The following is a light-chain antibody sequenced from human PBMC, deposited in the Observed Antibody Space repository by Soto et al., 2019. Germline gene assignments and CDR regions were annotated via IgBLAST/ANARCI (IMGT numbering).Light chain of an antibody. CDR1: QKINNY. J-gene: IGKJ4*02. CDR3: QQSYRTPAT. CDR2: AAS. Sequence: DIQMTQSLSSLSASIGDTVTITCRASQKINNYLNWYQQKPGKAPELLIYAASTLQSGVPARFSAGGYGTDFTLRISSLQPEDVATYYCQQSYRTPATFGGGTKVEV. V-gene: IGKV1-39*01.